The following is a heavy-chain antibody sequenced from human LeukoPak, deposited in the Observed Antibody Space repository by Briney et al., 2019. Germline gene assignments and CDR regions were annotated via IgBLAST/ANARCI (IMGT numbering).Heavy chain of an antibody. V-gene: IGHV4-34*01. D-gene: IGHD6-19*01. J-gene: IGHJ5*02. CDR2: INHSGST. Sequence: SETLSLTCAVYGGSFSGYYWSWIRQPPGKGLEWIGEINHSGSTNYNPSLKSRVTISVDTSKNQFSLKLSSVTAADTAVYYCASEDPISSGWYGGWFDPWGRGTLVTVSS. CDR1: GGSFSGYY. CDR3: ASEDPISSGWYGGWFDP.